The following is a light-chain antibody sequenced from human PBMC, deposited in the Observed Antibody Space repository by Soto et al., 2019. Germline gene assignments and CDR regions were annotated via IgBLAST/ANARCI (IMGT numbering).Light chain of an antibody. CDR1: QSISNR. CDR3: LQHNTYPRT. Sequence: DIQMTQSPSTLSASVGDRVTITCRASQSISNRLAWYQQKPGKAPKVLIYDASSLESGVPSRFSGSGSATEFTLTISSLQPEDSATYCCLQHNTYPRTFGQGTKVDIK. V-gene: IGKV1-5*01. J-gene: IGKJ1*01. CDR2: DAS.